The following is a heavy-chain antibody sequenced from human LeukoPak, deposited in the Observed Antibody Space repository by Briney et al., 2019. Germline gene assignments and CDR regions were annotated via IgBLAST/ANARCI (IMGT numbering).Heavy chain of an antibody. D-gene: IGHD3-10*01. CDR1: GFTFSSYG. V-gene: IGHV3-30*02. CDR2: IRYDGSNK. Sequence: GGSLRLSCAASGFTFSSYGMHWVRQAPGKGLEWVAFIRYDGSNKYYADSVKGRFTISRDNSKNTLYLQMNSLRAEDTAVYYCAKDFYPGSGSYEGFNWFDPWGQGTLVTVSS. J-gene: IGHJ5*02. CDR3: AKDFYPGSGSYEGFNWFDP.